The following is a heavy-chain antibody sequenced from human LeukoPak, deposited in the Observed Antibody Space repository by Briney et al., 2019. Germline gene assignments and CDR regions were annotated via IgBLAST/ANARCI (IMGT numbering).Heavy chain of an antibody. CDR1: GYTFSAYH. D-gene: IGHD3-22*01. Sequence: ASVKVSCKASGYTFSAYHMHWVRQAPGQGLEWMGWINPNSGGTNYAQKFQGRVTMTRDTSISTAYMELSRLRFDDTAVYYCATTYYYDSSSYYPVLGAFDIWGQGTMVTVSS. J-gene: IGHJ3*02. V-gene: IGHV1-2*02. CDR2: INPNSGGT. CDR3: ATTYYYDSSSYYPVLGAFDI.